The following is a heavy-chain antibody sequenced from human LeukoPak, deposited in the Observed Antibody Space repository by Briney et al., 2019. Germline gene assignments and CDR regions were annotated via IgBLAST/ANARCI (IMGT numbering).Heavy chain of an antibody. CDR2: IYYGGST. CDR1: GFTVSSNY. CDR3: ARGYCSTTSCYFDY. J-gene: IGHJ4*02. V-gene: IGHV4-59*02. Sequence: GSLRLSCAASGFTVSSNYMSWVRQPPGKGLEWIVYIYYGGSTDYNPSLKSRITVSADTSKNQFSLRLSSVTAADTALYYCARGYCSTTSCYFDYWGQGTWSPSPQ. D-gene: IGHD2-2*01.